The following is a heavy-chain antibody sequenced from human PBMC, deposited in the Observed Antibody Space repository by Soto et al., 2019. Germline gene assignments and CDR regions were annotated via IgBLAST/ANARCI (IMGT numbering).Heavy chain of an antibody. CDR2: PYYRSRWYN. D-gene: IGHD2-2*01. CDR1: GDSVSTNSAT. V-gene: IGHV6-1*01. J-gene: IGHJ5*01. CDR3: ARLVGNSWLDS. Sequence: QVQLQQSGPGLVKPSQTLSLTCAISGDSVSTNSATWDWIRQSPSRGLEWLGRPYYRSRWYNDYAVSVKGRITINPDTSNNQFSLQLNSMPPDETAVDSCARLVGNSWLDSWGQGTLVTVSS.